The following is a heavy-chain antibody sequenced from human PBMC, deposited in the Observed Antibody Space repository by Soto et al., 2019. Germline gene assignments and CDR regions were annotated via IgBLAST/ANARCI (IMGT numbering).Heavy chain of an antibody. CDR3: ARPATVAPPDAFQV. V-gene: IGHV4-39*01. Sequence: QVHLQESGPRLVEPSETLSLTCSVSGDSIRNSGHYWGWVRQPPGKGLEWIGSVYYSGTSYRKPSLKSRLTMAIDTSKDQFSLRLTSVTAAAAAICYCARPATVAPPDAFQVWSQGTLVTVSS. J-gene: IGHJ3*01. CDR2: VYYSGTS. CDR1: GDSIRNSGHY. D-gene: IGHD6-19*01.